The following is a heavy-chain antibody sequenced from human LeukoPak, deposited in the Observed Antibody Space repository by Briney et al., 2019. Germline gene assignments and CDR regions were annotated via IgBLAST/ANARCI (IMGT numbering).Heavy chain of an antibody. Sequence: GRSLRLSCAASGFTFHDYAMFWIRQAPGKGLEWVSGISWNSGSIGYAGTVKGRFSISRDNARNSLYLQMNSLRPEDTAFYYCAKDSGQDGRGIGDFRHWGQGTLVTVSS. V-gene: IGHV3-9*01. CDR3: AKDSGQDGRGIGDFRH. CDR2: ISWNSGSI. D-gene: IGHD3-10*01. J-gene: IGHJ1*01. CDR1: GFTFHDYA.